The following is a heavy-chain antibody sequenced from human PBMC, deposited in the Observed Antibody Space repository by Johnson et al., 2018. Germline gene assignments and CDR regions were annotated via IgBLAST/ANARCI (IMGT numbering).Heavy chain of an antibody. CDR3: ARDGKRYNWNKNVYYYYGIDV. V-gene: IGHV4-59*01. J-gene: IGHJ6*02. CDR1: GGSISSYY. D-gene: IGHD1/OR15-1a*01. CDR2: VFYTGTT. Sequence: QVQLQESGPGLVKPSESLSLTCTVSGGSISSYYWSWIRQPPGKGLEWIGYVFYTGTTSYNPSLKSRVTMSLDTSRNPFSLKLRSVTASDTAVYYCARDGKRYNWNKNVYYYYGIDVWGQGTTVTVSS.